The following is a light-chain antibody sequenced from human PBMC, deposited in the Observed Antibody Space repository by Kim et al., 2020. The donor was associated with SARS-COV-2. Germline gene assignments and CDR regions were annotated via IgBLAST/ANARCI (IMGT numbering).Light chain of an antibody. J-gene: IGLJ3*02. Sequence: QSALTQPASVSGSPGQSITISCTGTSSDVGGYNYVSWYQQHPGKAPKLMIYDVSNRPSGVSNRFSGSKSGNTASLTISGLQAEDETDYYCSPYTSSSTWVFGGGTQLTVL. CDR2: DVS. CDR1: SSDVGGYNY. V-gene: IGLV2-14*01. CDR3: SPYTSSSTWV.